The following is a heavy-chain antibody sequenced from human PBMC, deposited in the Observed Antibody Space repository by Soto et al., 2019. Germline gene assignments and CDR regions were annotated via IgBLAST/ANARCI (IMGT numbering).Heavy chain of an antibody. CDR1: GFTFSDYY. D-gene: IGHD5-18*01. J-gene: IGHJ5*02. Sequence: PGGSLRISCAASGFTFSDYYMSWIRQAPGKGLEWVSYISSSGSTIYYADSVKGRFTISRDNAKNSLYLQMNSLRAEDTAVYYCAREMDTAKNWFDPWGQGTLVTVSS. V-gene: IGHV3-11*01. CDR3: AREMDTAKNWFDP. CDR2: ISSSGSTI.